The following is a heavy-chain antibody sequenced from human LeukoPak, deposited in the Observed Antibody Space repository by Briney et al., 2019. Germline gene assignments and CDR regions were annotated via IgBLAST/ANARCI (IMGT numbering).Heavy chain of an antibody. V-gene: IGHV3-15*01. CDR3: ARDIVVVPATLGY. CDR2: IKSKTDGGTT. D-gene: IGHD2-2*01. CDR1: GFTFSNAW. J-gene: IGHJ4*02. Sequence: GGSLRLSCAASGFTFSNAWMSWVRQAPGKGLEWVGRIKSKTDGGTTDYAAPVKGRFTISRDNAKNSLYLQMNSLRAEDTAVYYCARDIVVVPATLGYWGQGTLVTVSS.